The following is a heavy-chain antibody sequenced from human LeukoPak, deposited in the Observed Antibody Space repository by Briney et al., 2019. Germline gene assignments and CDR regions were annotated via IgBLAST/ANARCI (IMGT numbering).Heavy chain of an antibody. CDR3: ARDSLTTVTDH. Sequence: GGSLRLSCAASGFTFSSYSMNWVRQAPGKGLEWVSYISSSSSTIYYADSVKGRFTISRDNAKNSLYLQMNSLRAEDTAVYYCARDSLTTVTDHWGQGTLVTVSS. CDR1: GFTFSSYS. V-gene: IGHV3-48*01. D-gene: IGHD4-17*01. J-gene: IGHJ4*02. CDR2: ISSSSSTI.